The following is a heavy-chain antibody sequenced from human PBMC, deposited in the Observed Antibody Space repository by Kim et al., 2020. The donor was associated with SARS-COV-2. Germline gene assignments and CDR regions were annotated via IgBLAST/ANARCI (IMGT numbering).Heavy chain of an antibody. V-gene: IGHV1-46*01. Sequence: FQGRVTMTRDTSTSTVYMELSSLRSEDTAVYYCARVGITGTTYYYYGMDVWGQGTTVTVSS. CDR3: ARVGITGTTYYYYGMDV. D-gene: IGHD1-20*01. J-gene: IGHJ6*02.